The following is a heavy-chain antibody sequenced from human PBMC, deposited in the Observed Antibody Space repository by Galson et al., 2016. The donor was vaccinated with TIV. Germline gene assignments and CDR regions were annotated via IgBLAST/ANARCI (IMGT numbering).Heavy chain of an antibody. CDR3: ARPVDRIFLGWIDP. CDR1: GFTYSTYG. V-gene: IGHV3-30*03. Sequence: SLSLSCTASGFTYSTYGMHWVRQAPGKGLEWVAVMPYEGSIKYYADSVKGRFSIHRDNSKSTLYLHMSSLRPEDTAVYYCARPVDRIFLGWIDPWGQGTLVTVSS. D-gene: IGHD2-15*01. J-gene: IGHJ5*02. CDR2: MPYEGSIK.